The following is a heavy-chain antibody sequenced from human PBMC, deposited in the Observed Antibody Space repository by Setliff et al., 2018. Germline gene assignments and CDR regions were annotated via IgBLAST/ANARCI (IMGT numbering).Heavy chain of an antibody. CDR1: GDSISDYQ. J-gene: IGHJ4*02. CDR2: IYSSGRT. Sequence: PSETLSLTCRVSGDSISDYQWSWIRQPTGQGLEWIGYIYSSGRTNYNPSLKSRVSLSRDTSKNQFSLDLSSVTPADTAVYYCARELGLRAPFDFWGQGILVTVSS. V-gene: IGHV4-59*01. CDR3: ARELGLRAPFDF. D-gene: IGHD4-17*01.